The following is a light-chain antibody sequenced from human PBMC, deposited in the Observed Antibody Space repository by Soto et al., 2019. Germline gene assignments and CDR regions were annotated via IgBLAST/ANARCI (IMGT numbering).Light chain of an antibody. CDR3: QQYGSSYA. CDR2: GIS. CDR1: QSVTSNY. J-gene: IGKJ2*01. Sequence: EIVLTQSPDTLALSPGERATLSCRASQSVTSNYLAWYQQKPGQAPRLPIFGISSRPTGIPDRFSGSGSGTAFTLTIARLEPEDFAVYSCQQYGSSYAFGQGTKLEIK. V-gene: IGKV3-20*01.